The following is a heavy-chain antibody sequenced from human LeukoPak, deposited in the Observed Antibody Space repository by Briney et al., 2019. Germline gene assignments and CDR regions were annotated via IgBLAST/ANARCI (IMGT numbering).Heavy chain of an antibody. V-gene: IGHV3-64D*09. Sequence: GGSLRLSCSASGFTFSNFAMHWVRQAPGKGLEHVSAVRSNGDSTYYTDSVKGRFTISRDNSQKTLYLQMSSLRAEDTGVYYCVKAATVTIHYYYYGMDVWGQGTTVTVSS. J-gene: IGHJ6*02. D-gene: IGHD4-17*01. CDR2: VRSNGDST. CDR1: GFTFSNFA. CDR3: VKAATVTIHYYYYGMDV.